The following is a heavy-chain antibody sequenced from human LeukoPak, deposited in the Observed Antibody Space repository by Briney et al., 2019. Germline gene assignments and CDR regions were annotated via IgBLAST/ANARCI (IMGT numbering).Heavy chain of an antibody. CDR1: GGSFSGYY. CDR3: ARVPWAYRYFDY. CDR2: INHSGST. D-gene: IGHD2-2*01. V-gene: IGHV4-34*01. Sequence: PSETLSLTCAVYGGSFSGYYWSWIRQPPGKGLEWVGEINHSGSTNYNPSLKSRVTISVDTSKNQFSLKLSSVTAADTAVYYCARVPWAYRYFDYWGQGTLVTVSS. J-gene: IGHJ4*02.